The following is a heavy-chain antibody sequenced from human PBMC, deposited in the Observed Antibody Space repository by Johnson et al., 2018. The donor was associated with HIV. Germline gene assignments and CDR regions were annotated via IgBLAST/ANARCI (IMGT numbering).Heavy chain of an antibody. J-gene: IGHJ3*02. CDR2: IYSGGST. D-gene: IGHD6-13*01. Sequence: VQLVESGGGLVQPGGSLRLSCAASGFTISNNYMSWVRQAPGKGLEWVSVIYSGGSTYYADSVTGRFTISRDISKNTLYLQMNSLRAEDTGVYYCAREGGYSSSWYGGYGREDAFDIWGQGTMVTVSS. V-gene: IGHV3-66*01. CDR3: AREGGYSSSWYGGYGREDAFDI. CDR1: GFTISNNY.